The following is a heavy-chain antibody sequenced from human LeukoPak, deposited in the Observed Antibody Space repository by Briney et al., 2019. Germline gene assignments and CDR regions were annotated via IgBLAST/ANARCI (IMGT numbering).Heavy chain of an antibody. V-gene: IGHV4-30-4*01. CDR2: IYYSGST. CDR1: GGSISSGDYY. CDR3: ASQALGPPPWDKRPIDY. Sequence: SETLSLTCTVSGGSISSGDYYWSWIRQPPGKGLEWIGYIYYSGSTYYNPSLKSRVTISVDTSKNQFSLKLSSVTAADTAVYYCASQALGPPPWDKRPIDYWGQGTLVTVSS. J-gene: IGHJ4*02. D-gene: IGHD1-26*01.